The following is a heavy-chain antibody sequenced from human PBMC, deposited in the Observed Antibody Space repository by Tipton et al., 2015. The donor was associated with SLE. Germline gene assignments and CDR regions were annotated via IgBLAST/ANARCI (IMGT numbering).Heavy chain of an antibody. V-gene: IGHV4-59*11. CDR2: IYYSGST. Sequence: TLSLTCTVSGGSISSHYWSWIRQPPGKGLEWIGYIYYSGSTNYNPSLKSRVTISVDTSKNQFSLKLSSVTAADTAVYYCARARQEGIAARPPWFDPWGQGTLVTDSS. CDR3: ARARQEGIAARPPWFDP. CDR1: GGSISSHY. J-gene: IGHJ5*02. D-gene: IGHD6-6*01.